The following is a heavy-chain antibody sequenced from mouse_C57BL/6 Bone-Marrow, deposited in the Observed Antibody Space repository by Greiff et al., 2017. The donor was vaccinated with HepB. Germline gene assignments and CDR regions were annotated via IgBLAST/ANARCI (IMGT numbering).Heavy chain of an antibody. V-gene: IGHV1-52*01. D-gene: IGHD2-4*01. Sequence: QVQLQQPGAELVRPGSSVKLSCKASGYTFTSYWMPWVKQRPIQGLEWIGNIDPSDSETHYNQKFKDKATLTVDKSSSTAYMQLSSLTSEDSAVYYCARYDYDDGGFAYWGQGTRVTVSA. J-gene: IGHJ3*01. CDR3: ARYDYDDGGFAY. CDR2: IDPSDSET. CDR1: GYTFTSYW.